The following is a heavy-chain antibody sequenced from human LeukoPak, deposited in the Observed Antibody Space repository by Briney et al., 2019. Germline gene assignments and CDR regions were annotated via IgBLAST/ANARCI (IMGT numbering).Heavy chain of an antibody. Sequence: ASVKLSCTASGYTFTGYYMHWVRQAPGQGLEWMGWINPNSGGTNYAQKFQGRVTMTRDTSISTAYMELSRLRSDDTAVYYCARSSTAGEPDYWGQGTLVTVSS. D-gene: IGHD6-13*01. CDR3: ARSSTAGEPDY. V-gene: IGHV1-2*02. J-gene: IGHJ4*02. CDR2: INPNSGGT. CDR1: GYTFTGYY.